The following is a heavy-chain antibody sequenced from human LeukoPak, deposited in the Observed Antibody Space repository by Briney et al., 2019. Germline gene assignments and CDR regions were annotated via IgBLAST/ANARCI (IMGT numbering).Heavy chain of an antibody. J-gene: IGHJ5*02. Sequence: GSLRLSCAASGLTFSSYAMSWVRQAPGKGLEWVSAISGSGGSTYYADSVKGRFTISRDNSKNTLYLQMNSLRAEDTAVYYCANASVGREAWFDPWGQGTLVTVSS. CDR1: GLTFSSYA. CDR2: ISGSGGST. V-gene: IGHV3-23*01. CDR3: ANASVGREAWFDP. D-gene: IGHD1-26*01.